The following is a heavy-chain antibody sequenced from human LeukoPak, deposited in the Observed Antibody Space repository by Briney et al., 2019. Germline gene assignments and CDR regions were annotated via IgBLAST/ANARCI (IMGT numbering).Heavy chain of an antibody. V-gene: IGHV4-59*08. D-gene: IGHD4-23*01. CDR1: GGSISGYY. J-gene: IGHJ2*01. CDR2: IHYSGYT. CDR3: ASADYGGNGYFDL. Sequence: SETLSLTCTVSGGSISGYYWNWIRQPPGKGLEWIGYIHYSGYTNYNPSLKSHVTISVDTSKNQFSLKLNSVTAADTAVYYCASADYGGNGYFDLWGRGTLVTVSS.